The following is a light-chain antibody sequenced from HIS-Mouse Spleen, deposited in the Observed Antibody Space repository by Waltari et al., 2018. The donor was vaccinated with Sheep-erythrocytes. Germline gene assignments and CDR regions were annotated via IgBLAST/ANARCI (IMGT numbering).Light chain of an antibody. CDR3: QQRSNYT. J-gene: IGKJ2*01. V-gene: IGKV3-11*01. CDR2: DAS. CDR1: QSVSSY. Sequence: EIVLTQSPATLSLSPGERATLSCRASQSVSSYLAWYQQKPGQAPRLLIYDASNMATGIPARFSGSGSGTDFTLTISSLEPEDFAVYYCQQRSNYTFGQGTKLEIK.